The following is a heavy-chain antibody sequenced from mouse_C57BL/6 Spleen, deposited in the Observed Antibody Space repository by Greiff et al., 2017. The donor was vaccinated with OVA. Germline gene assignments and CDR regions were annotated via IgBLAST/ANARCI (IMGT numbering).Heavy chain of an antibody. V-gene: IGHV5-6*01. Sequence: EVKLMESGGDLVKPGGSLKLSCAASGFTFSSYGMSWVRQTPDKRLEWVATISSGGSYTYYPDSVKGRFTISRDNAKNTLYLQMSSLKSEDTAMYYGDRQGDSNFGDAMDYWGQGTSVTVSS. CDR3: DRQGDSNFGDAMDY. CDR2: ISSGGSYT. D-gene: IGHD2-5*01. J-gene: IGHJ4*01. CDR1: GFTFSSYG.